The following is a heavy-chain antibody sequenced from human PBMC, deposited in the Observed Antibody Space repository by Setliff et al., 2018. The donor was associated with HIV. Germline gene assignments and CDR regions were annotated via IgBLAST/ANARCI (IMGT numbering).Heavy chain of an antibody. CDR2: IYSTGDT. J-gene: IGHJ4*02. Sequence: PSETLSLTCSVSGGSISNFYWSWIRQPPGKGLEWVGHIYSTGDTNYNPSLKSRVTLSIDTSKNQFSLKLSSVTAADTAVYYCARDRYAGEIDYWGQGTLVTVSS. V-gene: IGHV4-59*12. CDR1: GGSISNFY. D-gene: IGHD3-10*01. CDR3: ARDRYAGEIDY.